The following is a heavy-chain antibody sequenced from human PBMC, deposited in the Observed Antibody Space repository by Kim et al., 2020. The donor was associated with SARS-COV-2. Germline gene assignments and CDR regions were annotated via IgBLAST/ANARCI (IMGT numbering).Heavy chain of an antibody. CDR2: ISGSGGST. CDR1: GLTFNTYA. V-gene: IGHV3-23*01. CDR3: AKEGILLGNYFDY. Sequence: GGSLRLSCAASGLTFNTYAMSWVRQAPGKGLEWVSTISGSGGSTYYAESVKGRFTVSRDNSNNTIYLQMSNLRAEDTAVYYCAKEGILLGNYFDYWGQGT. J-gene: IGHJ4*02. D-gene: IGHD2-15*01.